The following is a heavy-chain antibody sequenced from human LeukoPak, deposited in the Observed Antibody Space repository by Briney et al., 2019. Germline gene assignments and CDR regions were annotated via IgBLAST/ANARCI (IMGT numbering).Heavy chain of an antibody. V-gene: IGHV4-61*01. CDR1: GGSVSSGSYY. D-gene: IGHD2-2*01. CDR2: IYYSGST. J-gene: IGHJ5*02. CDR3: AREEYCSSTSCYDNWFDP. Sequence: SETLSLTCTVSGGSVSSGSYYWSWIRQPPGKGLERIGYIYYSGSTNYNPSLKSRVTISVDTSKNQFSLKLSSVTAADTAVYYCAREEYCSSTSCYDNWFDPWGQGTLVTVSS.